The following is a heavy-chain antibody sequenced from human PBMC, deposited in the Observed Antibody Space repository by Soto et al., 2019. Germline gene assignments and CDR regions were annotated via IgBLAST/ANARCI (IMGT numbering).Heavy chain of an antibody. D-gene: IGHD1-26*01. CDR2: VSYYGSNK. CDR3: AKVDYSGSYFDY. CDR1: GFTFSSYG. J-gene: IGHJ4*02. Sequence: QVQLVESGGGVVQPGRSLRLSCAASGFTFSSYGMHWVRQAPGKGLEWVAVVSYYGSNKYYADSVKGRFTISRDNSKNTLYLQMNRLRAEDTAVYYCAKVDYSGSYFDYRGQGTLVIVSS. V-gene: IGHV3-30*18.